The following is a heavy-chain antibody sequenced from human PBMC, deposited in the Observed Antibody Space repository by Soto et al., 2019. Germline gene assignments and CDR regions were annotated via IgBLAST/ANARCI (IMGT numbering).Heavy chain of an antibody. Sequence: GGSLRLSCAASGFTFSSYSMNWVRQAPGKGLEWVSSISSSSSYIYYADSVKGRFTISRDNAKNSLYLQMNSLRAEDTAVYYCAREGRNGYCSGGSCNGRNAFDIWGQGTMVTVSS. CDR1: GFTFSSYS. CDR3: AREGRNGYCSGGSCNGRNAFDI. V-gene: IGHV3-21*01. J-gene: IGHJ3*02. D-gene: IGHD2-15*01. CDR2: ISSSSSYI.